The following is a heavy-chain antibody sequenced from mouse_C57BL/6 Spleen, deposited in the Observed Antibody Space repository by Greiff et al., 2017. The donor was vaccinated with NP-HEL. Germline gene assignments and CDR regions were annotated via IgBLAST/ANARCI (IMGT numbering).Heavy chain of an antibody. CDR3: TRPMVTTKGIFDY. D-gene: IGHD2-2*01. CDR1: GYTFTSYW. CDR2: IYPGNSDT. J-gene: IGHJ2*01. Sequence: EVQLQESGTVLARPGASMKMSCKTSGYTFTSYWMHWVKQRPGQGLEWIGAIYPGNSDTSYNQKFKGKAKLTAVTSASTAYMELSSLTNEDSAVYYCTRPMVTTKGIFDYWGQSTTLTVSS. V-gene: IGHV1-5*01.